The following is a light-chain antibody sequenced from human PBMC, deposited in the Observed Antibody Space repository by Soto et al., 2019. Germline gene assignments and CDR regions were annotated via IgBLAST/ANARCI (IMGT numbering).Light chain of an antibody. J-gene: IGLJ3*02. CDR2: EGS. CDR3: CSYTGSRTWV. Sequence: QSALTQPASVSGSPGQSITISCTGTSSDIGNYSHVSWYQQHPGKAPKVLIYEGSKRPSGVSNRFSGSKSGNMASLTISGLQAEDEADYHCCSYTGSRTWVFGGGTKLTVL. V-gene: IGLV2-23*01. CDR1: SSDIGNYSH.